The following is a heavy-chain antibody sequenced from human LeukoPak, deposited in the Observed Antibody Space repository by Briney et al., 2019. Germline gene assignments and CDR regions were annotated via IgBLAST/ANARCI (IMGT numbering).Heavy chain of an antibody. CDR1: GGSISGGSYY. V-gene: IGHV4-61*09. CDR3: ARVHGSGSYYNDPYYCYYMDV. Sequence: SETLSLTCTVSGGSISGGSYYWNWIRQPAGKGLEWIGHIHTSGRTSYKSSLKSRVTISIDTSNNEFSLRLSSVTAADTAIYYCARVHGSGSYYNDPYYCYYMDVWGKGTTVTVSS. J-gene: IGHJ6*03. CDR2: IHTSGRT. D-gene: IGHD3-10*01.